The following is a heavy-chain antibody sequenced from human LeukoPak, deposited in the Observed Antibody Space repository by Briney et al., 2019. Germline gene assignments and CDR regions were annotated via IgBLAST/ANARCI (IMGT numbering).Heavy chain of an antibody. CDR2: FDPEDGET. CDR1: GYTLTELS. CDR3: ATHTYYYDSSGYSLDY. D-gene: IGHD3-22*01. Sequence: ASVTVSCKVSGYTLTELSMHWVRQAPGKGLEWMGGFDPEDGETIYAQKFQGRVTMTEDTSTDTAYMELSSLRSEDTAVYYCATHTYYYDSSGYSLDYWGQGTLVTVSS. V-gene: IGHV1-24*01. J-gene: IGHJ4*02.